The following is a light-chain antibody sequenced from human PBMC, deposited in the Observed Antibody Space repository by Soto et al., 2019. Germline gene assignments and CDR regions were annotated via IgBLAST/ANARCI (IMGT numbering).Light chain of an antibody. CDR2: AAS. CDR3: QQLNSYLL. V-gene: IGKV1-9*01. Sequence: DIQLTQSPSFLSASVGDRVTITCRASQGISSYLAWYQQKPGKAPKLLIYAASTLQSGVPSRFSGSGSGTEFTLTISNLQPEDFATYYCQQLNSYLLFGGGTKVDIK. J-gene: IGKJ4*01. CDR1: QGISSY.